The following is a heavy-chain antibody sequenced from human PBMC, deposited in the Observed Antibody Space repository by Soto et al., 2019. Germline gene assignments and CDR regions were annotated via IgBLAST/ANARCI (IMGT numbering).Heavy chain of an antibody. V-gene: IGHV3-23*01. Sequence: GGSLRLSCAASGFTFSSYAMSWVRQAPGKGLEWVSAISGSGGSTYYADSVKGRFTISRDNSKNTLYLQMNSLRAEDTAVYYCAKDGLVVVAATGMDVWGQGTTVTVSS. D-gene: IGHD2-15*01. CDR3: AKDGLVVVAATGMDV. CDR2: ISGSGGST. CDR1: GFTFSSYA. J-gene: IGHJ6*02.